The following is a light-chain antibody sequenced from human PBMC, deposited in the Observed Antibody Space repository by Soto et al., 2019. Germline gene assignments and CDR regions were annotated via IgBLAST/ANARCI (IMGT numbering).Light chain of an antibody. Sequence: QSVLTQPPSVSGAPGQRVTISCTGSSSNIGAGYDVHWYQQLPGTAPKLLIYGNSNRPSGVPDRFSGSKSGTSASLAITGLQADDDADYYCQSYDSSLSGSVFGGGTKVTVL. CDR1: SSNIGAGYD. J-gene: IGLJ2*01. V-gene: IGLV1-40*01. CDR2: GNS. CDR3: QSYDSSLSGSV.